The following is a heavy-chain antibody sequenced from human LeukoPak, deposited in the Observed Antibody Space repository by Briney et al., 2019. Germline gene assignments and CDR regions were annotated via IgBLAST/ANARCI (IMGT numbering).Heavy chain of an antibody. V-gene: IGHV1-24*01. D-gene: IGHD6-13*01. Sequence: ASVKVSCKVSGYTLTELSMHWVRQAPGKGLEWMGVFDPEDGETIYAQKFQGRVTMTEDTSTDTAYMELSSLRSEDTAVYYCATGRGMQQSRRYYYYYMDVWGKGTTVTVSS. CDR2: FDPEDGET. CDR1: GYTLTELS. CDR3: ATGRGMQQSRRYYYYYMDV. J-gene: IGHJ6*03.